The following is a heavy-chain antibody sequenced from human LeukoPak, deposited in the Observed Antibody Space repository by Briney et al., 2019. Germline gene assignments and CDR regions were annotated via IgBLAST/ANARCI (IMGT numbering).Heavy chain of an antibody. CDR3: TRDRGNRDDL. J-gene: IGHJ5*02. D-gene: IGHD1-14*01. CDR1: GYTFTIYA. Sequence: GASVKVSCKASGYTFTIYAIHWVRQGPGQRLEWMGWIHAGNGDTKYSQNFQDRVTFTRDTSANTAYMELTNLRSEDTAMYYCTRDRGNRDDLWGQGTLVTVSS. V-gene: IGHV1-3*01. CDR2: IHAGNGDT.